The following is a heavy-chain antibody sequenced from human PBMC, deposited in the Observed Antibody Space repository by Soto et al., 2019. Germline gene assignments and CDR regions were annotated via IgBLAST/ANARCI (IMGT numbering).Heavy chain of an antibody. J-gene: IGHJ4*02. Sequence: ASVKVSCKASGGTFSSYAISWVRQAPGQGLEWMGGIIPIFGTANYAQKFQGRVTITADESTSTAYVELSSLRSEDTAVYYCARSRIAVAGNSAYFDYWGQGTLVTVSS. D-gene: IGHD6-19*01. CDR1: GGTFSSYA. V-gene: IGHV1-69*13. CDR2: IIPIFGTA. CDR3: ARSRIAVAGNSAYFDY.